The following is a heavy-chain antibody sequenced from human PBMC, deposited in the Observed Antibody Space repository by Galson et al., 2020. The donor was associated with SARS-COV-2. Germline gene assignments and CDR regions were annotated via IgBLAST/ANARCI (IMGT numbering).Heavy chain of an antibody. CDR2: FDPEDGDI. CDR3: ATGLFNFSWYETCLDY. CDR1: GYSVTEFP. Sequence: SVQVSCQVSGYSVTEFPMHWVRQAPGKDLAGMGGFDPEDGDILYAQKFQGRVILTEDTVTDTAYQELTRLSLDDTAVYYWATGLFNFSWYETCLDYWGQGSLVTVSS. J-gene: IGHJ4*02. D-gene: IGHD6-13*01. V-gene: IGHV1-24*01.